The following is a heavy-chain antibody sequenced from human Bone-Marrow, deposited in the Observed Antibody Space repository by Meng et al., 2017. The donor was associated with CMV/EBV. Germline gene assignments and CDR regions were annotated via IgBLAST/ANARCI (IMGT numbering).Heavy chain of an antibody. CDR1: GYSISSGYY. Sequence: SETLSLTCTVSGYSISSGYYWGWIRQPPGKGLEWIGSIYHSGSTYYNPSLKSRVTISVDTSKNQFSLKLYSVIAADTAVYYCARSPYCSGSSCRPHNYFDYWGQGTLVTVSS. D-gene: IGHD2-15*01. CDR2: IYHSGST. J-gene: IGHJ4*02. V-gene: IGHV4-38-2*02. CDR3: ARSPYCSGSSCRPHNYFDY.